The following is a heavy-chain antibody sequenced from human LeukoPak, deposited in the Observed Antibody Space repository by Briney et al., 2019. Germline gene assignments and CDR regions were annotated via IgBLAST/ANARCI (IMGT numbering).Heavy chain of an antibody. Sequence: KPGGSLRLSCAASGFTFSSYSMNWVRQAPGKGLEWVSSISSSSSYIYYADSVKGRFTISRDNAKNSLYLQMNGLRAEDTAVYYCARDISRYYYDSSGYYYNYWGQGTLVTVSS. D-gene: IGHD3-22*01. V-gene: IGHV3-21*01. CDR2: ISSSSSYI. CDR3: ARDISRYYYDSSGYYYNY. CDR1: GFTFSSYS. J-gene: IGHJ4*02.